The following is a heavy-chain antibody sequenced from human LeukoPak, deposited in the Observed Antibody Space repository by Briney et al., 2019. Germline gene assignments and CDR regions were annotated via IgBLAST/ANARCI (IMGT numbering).Heavy chain of an antibody. V-gene: IGHV4-59*08. CDR1: GGSISSYY. CDR2: IYYSGST. Sequence: SEILSLTCTVSGGSISSYYWSWIRQPPGKGLEWIGYIYYSGSTNYNPSLKSQVTISVDTSKTQISLKLSSVTAADAAMYYCARQPHPRGYFDSWDQGTLATVTS. D-gene: IGHD3-16*01. J-gene: IGHJ4*02. CDR3: ARQPHPRGYFDS.